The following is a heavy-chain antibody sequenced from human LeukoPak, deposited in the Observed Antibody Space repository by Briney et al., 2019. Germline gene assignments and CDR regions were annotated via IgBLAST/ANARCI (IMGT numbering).Heavy chain of an antibody. CDR3: GRADGANSVGDV. D-gene: IGHD4-23*01. V-gene: IGHV4-34*01. Sequence: PSETLSLTRAVYRGSFSDYYWNWIPQPPGEGLEWIGEINHSGSTNYNPSLKSRVTISVATYKSQFSLMLSFVTAADTAVYYCGRADGANSVGDVWGKGTTVTISS. CDR2: INHSGST. CDR1: RGSFSDYY. J-gene: IGHJ6*04.